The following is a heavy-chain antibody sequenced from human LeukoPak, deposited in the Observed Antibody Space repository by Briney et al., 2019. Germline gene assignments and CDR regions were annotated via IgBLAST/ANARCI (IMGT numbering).Heavy chain of an antibody. D-gene: IGHD2-21*02. Sequence: GESLKISCAASGFTFSSYAMSWVRQAPGKGLEWVSAISGSGGSTYYADSVKGRSTISRDNSKNTLYLQMNSLRAEDTAVYYCAKLGGDRDYFDYWGQGTLVTVSS. CDR2: ISGSGGST. J-gene: IGHJ4*02. V-gene: IGHV3-23*01. CDR1: GFTFSSYA. CDR3: AKLGGDRDYFDY.